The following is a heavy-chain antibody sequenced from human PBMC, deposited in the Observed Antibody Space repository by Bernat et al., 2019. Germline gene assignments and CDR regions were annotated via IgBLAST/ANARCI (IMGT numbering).Heavy chain of an antibody. CDR2: ISYTGSP. V-gene: IGHV4-39*01. Sequence: QLQVQESGPGLVKPSETLSLTCTVSGGSMSSTSYYWGWIRQPPGKGLDWIGSISYTGSPYYNPSLESRVIISVDTSKKQFSLGLTSVTAADTAVYYCARLPFTGDRGRGTFDMWGQGTMVTVSS. CDR3: ARLPFTGDRGRGTFDM. CDR1: GGSMSSTSYY. J-gene: IGHJ3*02. D-gene: IGHD3-9*01.